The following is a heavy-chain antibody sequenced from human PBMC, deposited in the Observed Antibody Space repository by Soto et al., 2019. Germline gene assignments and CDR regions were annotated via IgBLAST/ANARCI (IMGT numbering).Heavy chain of an antibody. V-gene: IGHV4-59*08. CDR3: ARHELPWAGTNWFDP. J-gene: IGHJ5*02. D-gene: IGHD6-19*01. CDR1: GGSISSYY. Sequence: QVQLQESGPGLVKPSETLSLTCTVSGGSISSYYWSWIRQPPGKGLEWIGYIYYSGCTNYNPSLKSRVTISVDTSKNQFSLKLSSVTAADTAVYYCARHELPWAGTNWFDPWGQGTLVTVSS. CDR2: IYYSGCT.